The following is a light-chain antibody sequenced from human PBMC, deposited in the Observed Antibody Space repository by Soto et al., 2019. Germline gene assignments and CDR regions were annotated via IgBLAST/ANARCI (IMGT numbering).Light chain of an antibody. J-gene: IGLJ3*02. CDR1: SSDVGGYNY. Sequence: QSALTQPASVSGSPGQSITISCTGTSSDVGGYNYVSWYQHHPGKAPKLMIYEVSNRPSGVSNRFSGSKSVNTASLTISGLQAEDEADFYCSSYTSSSTRVFGGGTKLTVL. CDR2: EVS. V-gene: IGLV2-14*01. CDR3: SSYTSSSTRV.